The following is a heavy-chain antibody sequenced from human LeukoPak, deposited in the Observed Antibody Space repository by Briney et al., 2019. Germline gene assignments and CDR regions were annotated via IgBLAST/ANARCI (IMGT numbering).Heavy chain of an antibody. V-gene: IGHV3-30*02. CDR2: IRYDGSNK. Sequence: PGGSLRLSCAASGFTSSTYGMHWVRQAPGKGLEWVAFIRYDGSNKYYADSVKGRFTISRDNSKNTFYLQMNSLRGEDTAVYYCAKDRETGMMTSSFDDWGQGTLVTASS. J-gene: IGHJ4*02. CDR3: AKDRETGMMTSSFDD. CDR1: GFTSSTYG. D-gene: IGHD3-16*01.